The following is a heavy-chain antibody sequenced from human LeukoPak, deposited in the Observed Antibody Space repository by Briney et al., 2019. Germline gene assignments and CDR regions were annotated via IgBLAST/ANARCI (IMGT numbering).Heavy chain of an antibody. CDR1: EFTFSSYA. D-gene: IGHD6-19*01. J-gene: IGHJ4*02. Sequence: LSGGSLRLSCAASEFTFSSYARSWVRQAPGQGLEWFSAITGSVGSTYYADSVKGRFTISRDNSKNTLYLQMNSLRAEDTAIYYCAKHRDSSGWYRFAYWGQGTLVTVSS. CDR3: AKHRDSSGWYRFAY. CDR2: ITGSVGST. V-gene: IGHV3-23*01.